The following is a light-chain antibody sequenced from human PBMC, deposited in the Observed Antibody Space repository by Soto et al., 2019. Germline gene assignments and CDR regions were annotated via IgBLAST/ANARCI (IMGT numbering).Light chain of an antibody. Sequence: IQMIQSPSSLSASVGERVTITCRASQGIGDALGWYQQKPGKAPKRLIYDASNLETGVPSRFSGSGSGTDFTFTISSLQAEDIATYYCQQFGDLPSTFGQGTRLEIK. CDR1: QGIGDA. CDR3: QQFGDLPST. J-gene: IGKJ5*01. V-gene: IGKV1-33*01. CDR2: DAS.